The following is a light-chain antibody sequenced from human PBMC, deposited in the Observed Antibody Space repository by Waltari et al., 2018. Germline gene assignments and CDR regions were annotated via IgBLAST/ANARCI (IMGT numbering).Light chain of an antibody. Sequence: QSALTQPPSASGSPGQSVTISCTGTSSDVGGYNYVSWYQQHPGKAPKLMIYEVSKRPSGVPERFSGSKSGNTASLTVSGLQAEDEADYYFSSYAGSNNPWVFGGGTKLTVL. J-gene: IGLJ3*02. CDR3: SSYAGSNNPWV. CDR2: EVS. V-gene: IGLV2-8*01. CDR1: SSDVGGYNY.